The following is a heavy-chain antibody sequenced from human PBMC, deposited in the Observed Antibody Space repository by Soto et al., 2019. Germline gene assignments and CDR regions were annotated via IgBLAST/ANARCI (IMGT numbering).Heavy chain of an antibody. CDR1: GGSFSSYA. D-gene: IGHD2-21*02. CDR3: AGNLAYWGGDCYSDYGMDV. CDR2: ISAIFGTA. J-gene: IGHJ6*02. V-gene: IGHV1-69*01. Sequence: QVQLVQSGAEGKKPGSSVKVSCKASGGSFSSYAMSWVRQAPGQGLEWMGGISAIFGTANYAQKVQGRVPITADETTRTAYVELGRLRTEETDVYYYAGNLAYWGGDCYSDYGMDVWGQGTTVTVSS.